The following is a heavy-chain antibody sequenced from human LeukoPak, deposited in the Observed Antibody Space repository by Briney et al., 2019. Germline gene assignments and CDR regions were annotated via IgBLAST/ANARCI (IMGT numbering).Heavy chain of an antibody. CDR3: ARGRGSGRQAFDI. D-gene: IGHD3-10*01. CDR2: INSGSSTI. Sequence: GGSLRLSCAASGFTFGSHSMSWVRQAPGKGLECVSYINSGSSTIYYADSVKGRFTISRDNAMNSPYLQMNSLRADDTAVYYCARGRGSGRQAFDIWGQGTLVTVSS. V-gene: IGHV3-48*04. J-gene: IGHJ3*02. CDR1: GFTFGSHS.